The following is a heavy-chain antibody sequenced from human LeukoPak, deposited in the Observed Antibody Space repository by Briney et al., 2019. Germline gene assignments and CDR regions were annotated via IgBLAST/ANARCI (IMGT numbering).Heavy chain of an antibody. CDR3: AKSPLDYYGSGSYYNPPY. D-gene: IGHD3-10*01. CDR1: GFTFSSYA. Sequence: GRSLRLSCAASGFTFSSYAMSWVRQAPGKGLEWVSAISGSGGSTYYADSVKGRFTISRDNSKNTLYLQMNSLRAEDTAVYYCAKSPLDYYGSGSYYNPPYWGQGTLVTVSS. J-gene: IGHJ4*02. CDR2: ISGSGGST. V-gene: IGHV3-23*01.